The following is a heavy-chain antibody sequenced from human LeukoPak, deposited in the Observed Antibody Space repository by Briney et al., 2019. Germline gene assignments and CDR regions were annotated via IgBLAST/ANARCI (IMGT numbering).Heavy chain of an antibody. CDR2: ISGIGGNT. Sequence: PGGSLRLSCAASGFTFSDYAMSWVRQAPGKGLGWVSAISGIGGNTYYADSVQGRFTISRDNSKNTLYLQMNSLRAEDTAVYYCAKEITVTNAMDYWGQGTLVSVSS. CDR3: AKEITVTNAMDY. V-gene: IGHV3-23*01. CDR1: GFTFSDYA. J-gene: IGHJ4*02. D-gene: IGHD4-17*01.